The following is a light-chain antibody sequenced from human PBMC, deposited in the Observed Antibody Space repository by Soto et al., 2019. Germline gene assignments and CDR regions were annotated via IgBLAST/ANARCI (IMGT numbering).Light chain of an antibody. CDR3: CSYTRTSNHYF. CDR1: SSDIGGYDY. J-gene: IGLJ1*01. Sequence: QSALTQPASVSGSPGQLITISCTGTSSDIGGYDYVSWYQQRPGKAPKLMIYEVRYRPSGVSNRFSGSKSGNTASLTISGLQAEDEAAYYCCSYTRTSNHYFFGSGTKVTVL. CDR2: EVR. V-gene: IGLV2-14*01.